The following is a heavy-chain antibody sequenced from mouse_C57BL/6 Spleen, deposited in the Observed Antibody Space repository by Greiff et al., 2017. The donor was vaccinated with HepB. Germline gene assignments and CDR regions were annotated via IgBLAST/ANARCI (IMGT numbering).Heavy chain of an antibody. D-gene: IGHD1-1*01. CDR2: ILPGSGST. V-gene: IGHV1-9*01. CDR3: VYYGSVFDY. J-gene: IGHJ2*01. CDR1: GYTFTGYW. Sequence: QVQLQQSGAELMKPGASVKLSCKATGYTFTGYWIEWVKQRPGHGLEWIGEILPGSGSTNHNEKFKGKATFTADTSSNTAYMQLSSLTTEDSAIYYCVYYGSVFDYWGQGTTLTVSS.